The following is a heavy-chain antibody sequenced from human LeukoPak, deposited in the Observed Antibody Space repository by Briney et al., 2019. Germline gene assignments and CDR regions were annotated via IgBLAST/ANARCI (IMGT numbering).Heavy chain of an antibody. D-gene: IGHD3-22*01. CDR3: ARPNYYDSSGYFN. Sequence: SETLSLTCTVSGGSISSSSSYWGWIRQPPGKGLEWIGSIYYSGSTYYNPSLKSRITISVDTSKNQFSLKLTSVTAADTAVYYCARPNYYDSSGYFNWGQGTLVTVSS. CDR2: IYYSGST. CDR1: GGSISSSSSY. V-gene: IGHV4-39*01. J-gene: IGHJ4*02.